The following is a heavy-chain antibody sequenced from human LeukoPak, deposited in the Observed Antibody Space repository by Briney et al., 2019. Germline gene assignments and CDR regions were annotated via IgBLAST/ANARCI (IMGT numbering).Heavy chain of an antibody. Sequence: PSETLSLTCTVSGGSINSYYWSWVRQPPGKGLEWIGYIFYSGSTNYNPSLQSRVTISVDTSRNQFSLNLSSVTAADTAVYYCARGPTRQYLDSWGRGTLVTVSS. J-gene: IGHJ4*02. CDR1: GGSINSYY. D-gene: IGHD6-6*01. CDR3: ARGPTRQYLDS. V-gene: IGHV4-59*01. CDR2: IFYSGST.